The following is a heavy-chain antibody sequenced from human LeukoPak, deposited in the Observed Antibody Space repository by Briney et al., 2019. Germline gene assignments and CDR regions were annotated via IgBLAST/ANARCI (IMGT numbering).Heavy chain of an antibody. CDR1: GYSFTNTF. J-gene: IGHJ3*01. D-gene: IGHD6-13*01. V-gene: IGHV5-51*01. Sequence: GEYLKISCKASGYSFTNTFIGWVRQMPGKGLEWMGINYPGDSDTRYSPSFQGQVTISVDKSVTTAYLQWSSLQASDTAMYYCARPIAAAGTDLGYWGQGTMVTVSS. CDR2: NYPGDSDT. CDR3: ARPIAAAGTDLGY.